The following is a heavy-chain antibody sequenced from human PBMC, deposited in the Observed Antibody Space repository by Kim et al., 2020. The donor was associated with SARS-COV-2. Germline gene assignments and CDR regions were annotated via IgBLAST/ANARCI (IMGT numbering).Heavy chain of an antibody. CDR3: ARILSLAYCGGDCYSDY. Sequence: SVKVSCKASGGTFSSYAISWVRQAPGQGLEWMGGIIPIFGTANYAQKFQGRVTITADESTSTAYMELSSLRSEDTPVYYCARILSLAYCGGDCYSDYWGQGTLVTVSS. J-gene: IGHJ4*02. CDR2: IIPIFGTA. V-gene: IGHV1-69*13. D-gene: IGHD2-21*01. CDR1: GGTFSSYA.